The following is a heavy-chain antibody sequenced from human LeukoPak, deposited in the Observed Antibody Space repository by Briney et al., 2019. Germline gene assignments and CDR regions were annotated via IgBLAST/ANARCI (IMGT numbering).Heavy chain of an antibody. CDR3: ARDLLVGAPYY. J-gene: IGHJ4*02. CDR2: MSADNGNT. CDR1: GYTFTIYG. V-gene: IGHV1-18*01. D-gene: IGHD1-26*01. Sequence: GASVKVSFKASGYTFTIYGISWVRQAPGQGLEWMGWMSADNGNTNYARKLQGRATMTTYTSTSTAYMQLRSLRPDHTAVYYCARDLLVGAPYYWGQGPLVTVSS.